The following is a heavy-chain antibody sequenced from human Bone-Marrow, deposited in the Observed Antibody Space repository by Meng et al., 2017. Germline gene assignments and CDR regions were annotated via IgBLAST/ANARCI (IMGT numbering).Heavy chain of an antibody. Sequence: GESLRLSCAASGFTFSSYEMNWVRQAPGKGLEWVSYISDSGSIIYYADSVKGRFTISRDDAKNSLFLQMNSLRADDTAVYYCARYSGRKRGYYYGMDVWGQGTTVTVSS. CDR1: GFTFSSYE. CDR3: ARYSGRKRGYYYGMDV. J-gene: IGHJ6*02. V-gene: IGHV3-48*03. CDR2: ISDSGSII. D-gene: IGHD5-12*01.